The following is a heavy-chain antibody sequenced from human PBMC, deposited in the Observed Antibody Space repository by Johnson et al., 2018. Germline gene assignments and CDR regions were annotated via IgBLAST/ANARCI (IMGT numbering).Heavy chain of an antibody. CDR2: IRSKANSYAT. CDR3: TSYYYYYMDV. CDR1: GFTFSGSA. Sequence: VQLVECGGGLVQPGGSLKLSCAASGFTFSGSAMHWVRQASGKGLEWVGRIRSKANSYATAYAASVKGRFTISRDDSKNTAYLQMNSLKTEEKAVYYCTSYYYYYMDVWGKGTTVTVSS. J-gene: IGHJ6*03. V-gene: IGHV3-73*01.